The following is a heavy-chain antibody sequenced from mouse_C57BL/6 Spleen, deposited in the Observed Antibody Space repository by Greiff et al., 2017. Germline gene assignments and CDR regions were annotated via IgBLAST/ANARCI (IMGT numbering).Heavy chain of an antibody. CDR3: ARYGTGKGFAD. CDR1: GFTFTDYY. CDR2: IRNKANGYTT. D-gene: IGHD2-14*01. V-gene: IGHV7-3*01. Sequence: DVKLQESGGGLVQPGGSLSLSCAASGFTFTDYYMSWVRQPPGKALEWLGFIRNKANGYTTEYSASVKGRFTISRDKSQSILYLQMNALRAEDSATYDCARYGTGKGFADWGQGTLVTVSA. J-gene: IGHJ3*01.